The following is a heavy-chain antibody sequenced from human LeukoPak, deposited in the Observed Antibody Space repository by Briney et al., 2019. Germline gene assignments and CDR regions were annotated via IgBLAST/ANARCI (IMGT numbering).Heavy chain of an antibody. CDR1: GYTLTELS. J-gene: IGHJ4*02. Sequence: GASVKVSCKVSGYTLTELSMHWVRQAPGKGLEWMGGFDPEDGETIYAQKFQGRVTMTEDTSTDTAYMELSSLRSEDTAVYYCATDIAAAGTRVATFDYWGQGTLVTVSS. V-gene: IGHV1-24*01. CDR2: FDPEDGET. CDR3: ATDIAAAGTRVATFDY. D-gene: IGHD6-13*01.